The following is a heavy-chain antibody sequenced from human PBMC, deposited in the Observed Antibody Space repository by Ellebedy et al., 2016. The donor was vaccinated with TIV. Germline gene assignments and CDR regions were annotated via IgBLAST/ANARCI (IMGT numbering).Heavy chain of an antibody. J-gene: IGHJ4*02. CDR2: ISGSGGST. D-gene: IGHD4-17*01. CDR3: AKDRYGDYVVYFDY. Sequence: GESLKISCAASGFTFSSYAMSWVRQAPGQGLAWVSAISGSGGSTYYADSVKGRFTISRDNSKNTLYLQMNSLSAEDTAVYYCAKDRYGDYVVYFDYWGQGTLVTVSS. V-gene: IGHV3-23*01. CDR1: GFTFSSYA.